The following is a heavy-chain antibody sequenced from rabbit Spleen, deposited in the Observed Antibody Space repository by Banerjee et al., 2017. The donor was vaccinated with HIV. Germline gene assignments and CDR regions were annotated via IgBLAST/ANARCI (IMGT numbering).Heavy chain of an antibody. CDR2: IDTSGST. V-gene: IGHV1S45*01. CDR3: ARDLVGVIGWNFYL. J-gene: IGHJ4*01. Sequence: QTQLVESGGGLVQPEGSLTLTCTASGFSLSNNYVMCWVRQAPGKGLEWIGLIDTSGSTYSASWAKGRVTISKPSSTTVTLQMTRLTAADRATYFCARDLVGVIGWNFYLWGPGTLVTVS. D-gene: IGHD2-1*01. CDR1: GFSLSNNYV.